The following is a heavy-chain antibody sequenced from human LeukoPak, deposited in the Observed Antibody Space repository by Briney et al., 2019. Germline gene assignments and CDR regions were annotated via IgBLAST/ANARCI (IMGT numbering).Heavy chain of an antibody. Sequence: ASVKVSCKASGYTFTRYYMHWVRQAPGQGLEWMGNINPSGGSTNYAQKLQGSVTITRDTSTSTPYMELSTPRAEDTAVYSCTRTYYYDSGSEIADGRFDSWGQGTLVTVSS. CDR2: INPSGGST. CDR1: GYTFTRYY. D-gene: IGHD3-10*01. J-gene: IGHJ5*01. CDR3: TRTYYYDSGSEIADGRFDS. V-gene: IGHV1-46*01.